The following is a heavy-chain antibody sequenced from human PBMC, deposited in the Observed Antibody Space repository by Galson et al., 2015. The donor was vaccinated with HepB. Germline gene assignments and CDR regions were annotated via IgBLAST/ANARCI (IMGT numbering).Heavy chain of an antibody. CDR3: ARDSSGYTGFDY. V-gene: IGHV1-69*13. D-gene: IGHD6-13*01. CDR2: IIPIFGTA. Sequence: SVKVSCKASGGTFSSYAISWVRQAPGQGLEWMGGIIPIFGTANYTQKFQGRVTITADESTSTAYMELSSLRSEDTAVYYCARDSSGYTGFDYWGQGTLVTVSS. CDR1: GGTFSSYA. J-gene: IGHJ4*02.